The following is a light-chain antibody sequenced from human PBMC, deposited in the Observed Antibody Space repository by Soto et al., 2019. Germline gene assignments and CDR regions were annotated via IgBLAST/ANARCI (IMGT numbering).Light chain of an antibody. V-gene: IGKV3-15*01. CDR1: QSVSSN. CDR2: GAS. Sequence: PGERATLSCRASQSVSSNLAWYQQKPGQAPRLLIYGASIRATGIPARFSGSESGTEFTLTISTLQSEDFAIYYCQHYNNWPPWTFGQGTKVDIK. CDR3: QHYNNWPPWT. J-gene: IGKJ1*01.